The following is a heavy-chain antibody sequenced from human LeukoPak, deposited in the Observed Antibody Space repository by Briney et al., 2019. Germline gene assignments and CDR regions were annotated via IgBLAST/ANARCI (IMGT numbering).Heavy chain of an antibody. V-gene: IGHV3-30*04. CDR1: GFTFHTYN. Sequence: GGSLRLSCEASGFTFHTYNMFWVRQAPGKRLESVAVFSYDGKHIDYAASVQGRFIISRDITRNTLHLDMSNLRDEDTAVYYCARDRVQLWHYVGTFAVWGQGPLATASP. D-gene: IGHD5-18*01. CDR2: FSYDGKHI. CDR3: ARDRVQLWHYVGTFAV. J-gene: IGHJ4*02.